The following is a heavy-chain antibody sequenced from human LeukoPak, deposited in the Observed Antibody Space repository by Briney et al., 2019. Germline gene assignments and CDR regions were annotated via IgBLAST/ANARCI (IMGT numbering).Heavy chain of an antibody. Sequence: ASVKVSCKASGYTFTSYDINWVRQATGQGLEWMGWMNPNSGNTGYAQKFQGRVTMTRNTSISTAYMELSSLRSEDTAVYYCATDHKWGQGYYDSSGYYYAFDIWGQGTMVTVSS. CDR3: ATDHKWGQGYYDSSGYYYAFDI. J-gene: IGHJ3*02. V-gene: IGHV1-8*01. CDR1: GYTFTSYD. D-gene: IGHD3-22*01. CDR2: MNPNSGNT.